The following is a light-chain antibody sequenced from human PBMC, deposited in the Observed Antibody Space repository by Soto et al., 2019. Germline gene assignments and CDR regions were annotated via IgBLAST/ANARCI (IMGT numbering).Light chain of an antibody. Sequence: GDSVTITCRASQNIRNWLAWYQQKPGKAPKLLIYDASSLESGVPSRFSGSGSGTEFTLTISSLQTDDFATYYCQQYDSYSWTFGQGTKVDIK. CDR3: QQYDSYSWT. V-gene: IGKV1-5*01. CDR2: DAS. CDR1: QNIRNW. J-gene: IGKJ1*01.